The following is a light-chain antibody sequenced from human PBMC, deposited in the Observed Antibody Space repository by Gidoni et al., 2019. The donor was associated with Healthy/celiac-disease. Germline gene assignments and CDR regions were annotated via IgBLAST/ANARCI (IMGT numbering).Light chain of an antibody. J-gene: IGLJ2*01. CDR2: RNN. V-gene: IGLV1-47*01. CDR3: AAWDDSLSGVV. CDR1: SSNIGSNY. Sequence: QSVLTQPPSASGTPAQRVTISCSGSSSNIGSNYVYWYQQLPGPAPKLLIYRNNQRPSGVPDRFPGPKSGPSAYLAIRGLRVEDWADYYFAAWDDSLSGVVFGGGTQLTVL.